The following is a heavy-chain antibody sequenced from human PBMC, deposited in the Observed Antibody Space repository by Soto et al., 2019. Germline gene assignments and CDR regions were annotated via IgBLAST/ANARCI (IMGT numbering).Heavy chain of an antibody. J-gene: IGHJ6*02. D-gene: IGHD3-3*01. V-gene: IGHV3-30-3*01. CDR1: GFTFSSYA. Sequence: QVQLVESGGGVVQPGSSLRLSCAASGFTFSSYAMHWVRQAPGKGLEWVAVISYDGSNKYYADSVKGRFTISRDNSKKTLYLQMNSLRAEDTAVYYCARDLGDYDLWSNCYGMDVWGQGTTVTVSS. CDR3: ARDLGDYDLWSNCYGMDV. CDR2: ISYDGSNK.